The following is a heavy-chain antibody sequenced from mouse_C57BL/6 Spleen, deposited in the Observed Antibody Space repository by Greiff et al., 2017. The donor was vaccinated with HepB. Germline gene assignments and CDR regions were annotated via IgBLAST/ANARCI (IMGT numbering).Heavy chain of an antibody. Sequence: QVQLQQSGAELVKPGASVKLSCKASGYTFTEYTIHWVKQRSGQGLEWIGWFYPGSGSIKYNEKFKDKATLTAGKSSSTIYMELSRLTSEDSAVYFCASHEEKSSYYYGSSEGDPYWYFDVWGTGTTVTVSS. CDR2: FYPGSGSI. D-gene: IGHD1-1*01. CDR1: GYTFTEYT. V-gene: IGHV1-62-2*01. J-gene: IGHJ1*03. CDR3: ASHEEKSSYYYGSSEGDPYWYFDV.